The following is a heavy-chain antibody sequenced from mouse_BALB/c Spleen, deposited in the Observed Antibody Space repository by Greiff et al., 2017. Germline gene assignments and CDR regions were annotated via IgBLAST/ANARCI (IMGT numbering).Heavy chain of an antibody. CDR2: ISYDGSN. Sequence: EVQLQESGPGLVKPSQSLSLTCSVTGYSITSGYYWNWIRQFPGKKLEWMGYISYDGSNNYNPSLKNRISITRDTSKNQFFLKLNSVTTEDTATYYCAREAVVAQGVDYWGQGTTLTVSS. J-gene: IGHJ2*01. CDR1: GYSITSGYY. V-gene: IGHV3-6*02. CDR3: AREAVVAQGVDY. D-gene: IGHD1-1*01.